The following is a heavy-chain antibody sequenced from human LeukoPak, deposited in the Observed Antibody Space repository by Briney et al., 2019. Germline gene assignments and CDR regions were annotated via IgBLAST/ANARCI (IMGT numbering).Heavy chain of an antibody. D-gene: IGHD3-10*01. CDR3: VGLYYYGPGPGFDP. CDR1: GGSISSGGYY. J-gene: IGHJ5*02. CDR2: IYYSGST. Sequence: SETLSLTCTVSGGSISSGGYYWSWIRQHPGKGLEWIGYIYYSGSTYYNPSLKSRVTISVDTSKNQFSLKLSSVTAADTAVYYCVGLYYYGPGPGFDPWGQGTLVTVSS. V-gene: IGHV4-31*03.